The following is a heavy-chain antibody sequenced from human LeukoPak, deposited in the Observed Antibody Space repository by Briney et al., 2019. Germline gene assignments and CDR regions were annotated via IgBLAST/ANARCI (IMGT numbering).Heavy chain of an antibody. CDR1: GGTFSSYA. CDR2: IIPILGIA. CDR3: ARSGIAAAGTCVDY. Sequence: SVKVSCKASGGTFSSYAISWVRQAPGQGLEWMGRIIPILGIANYAQKFQGRVTITADKSTSTAYMELSSLRSEDTAVYYCARSGIAAAGTCVDYWGQGTLVTVSS. V-gene: IGHV1-69*04. J-gene: IGHJ4*02. D-gene: IGHD6-13*01.